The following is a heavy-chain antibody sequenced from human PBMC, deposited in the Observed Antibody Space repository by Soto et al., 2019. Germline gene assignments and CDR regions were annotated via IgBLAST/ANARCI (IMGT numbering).Heavy chain of an antibody. V-gene: IGHV1-18*01. Sequence: QVQLVQSGAEVKKPGASVKVSCKASGYTFTSYGISWVRQAPGQGLEWMGWSSAYNGNTNYAQKLQGRVTMTTETSTSTAYMELRSLRSDDTAVYYCARVITRYCSGGSCYLPFDYWGQGTLVTVSS. J-gene: IGHJ4*02. CDR1: GYTFTSYG. CDR2: SSAYNGNT. CDR3: ARVITRYCSGGSCYLPFDY. D-gene: IGHD2-15*01.